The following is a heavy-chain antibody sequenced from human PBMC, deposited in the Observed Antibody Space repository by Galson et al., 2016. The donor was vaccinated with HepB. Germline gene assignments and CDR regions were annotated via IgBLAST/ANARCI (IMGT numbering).Heavy chain of an antibody. CDR3: ARDPSGRGLDS. CDR1: GFVFNNYD. J-gene: IGHJ4*02. CDR2: IGRRGDT. Sequence: SLRLSCAASGFVFNNYDFHWVRQSSGGSLDWVSLIGRRGDTHYADSVMGRFTVSRDNARTTLYLQMNSLRAEDTGFYYWARDPSGRGLDSWGQGALVTVSS. V-gene: IGHV3-13*01. D-gene: IGHD5-12*01.